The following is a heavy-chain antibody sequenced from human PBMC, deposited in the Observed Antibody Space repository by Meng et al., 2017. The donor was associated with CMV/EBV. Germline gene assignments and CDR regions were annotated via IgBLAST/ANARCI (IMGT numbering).Heavy chain of an antibody. CDR1: GFTVSSNY. V-gene: IGHV3-53*01. J-gene: IGHJ5*02. D-gene: IGHD3-3*01. CDR2: IYSGGST. CDR3: ARVHYAFWSGEGDWFDP. Sequence: GESLKISCAASGFTVSSNYMSWVRQAPGEGLEWVSVIYSGGSTYYADSVKGRFTISRDNSKNTLYLQMNSLRAEDTAVYYCARVHYAFWSGEGDWFDPWGQGTLVTVSS.